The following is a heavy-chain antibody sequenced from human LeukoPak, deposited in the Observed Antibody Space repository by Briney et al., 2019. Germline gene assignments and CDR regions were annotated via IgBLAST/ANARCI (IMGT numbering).Heavy chain of an antibody. J-gene: IGHJ4*02. CDR3: ARCVGALYFDY. D-gene: IGHD1-26*01. CDR2: INSDGSNT. V-gene: IGHV3-74*01. CDR1: GFTFSSYG. Sequence: GGSLRLSCAASGFTFSSYGMHWVRQAPGKGLVWVSRINSDGSNTRYADSVKGRFTISRDNAKNTLYLQMNSLRAEDTAVYYCARCVGALYFDYWGQGTLVTVSS.